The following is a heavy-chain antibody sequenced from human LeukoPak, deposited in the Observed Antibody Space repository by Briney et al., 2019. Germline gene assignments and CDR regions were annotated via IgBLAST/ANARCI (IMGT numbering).Heavy chain of an antibody. CDR1: GFTFSSYA. CDR2: ISGSGGST. CDR3: AKRGYCSSTSCYAGKRWFDP. Sequence: GGSLRLSCAASGFTFSSYAMSWVRQAPGNGLEWVSAISGSGGSTYYADSVKGRFTISRDNSKNTLYLQMNSLRAEDTAVYYCAKRGYCSSTSCYAGKRWFDPWGQGTLVTVSS. D-gene: IGHD2-2*01. J-gene: IGHJ5*02. V-gene: IGHV3-23*01.